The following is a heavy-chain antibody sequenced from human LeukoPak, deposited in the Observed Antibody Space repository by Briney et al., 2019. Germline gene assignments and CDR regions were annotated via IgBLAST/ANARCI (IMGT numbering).Heavy chain of an antibody. CDR2: INHSGST. J-gene: IGHJ6*03. CDR1: GGSFSGYY. D-gene: IGHD3-10*01. Sequence: SESLSLTCAVSGGSFSGYYWSWIRQPPGKGLECIGEINHSGSTNYNPSLKSRVTISVDTSKNQFSLKLSSVTAADTAVYYCARGRTYYYGSGNYYMDVWGKGTTVTVSS. V-gene: IGHV4-34*01. CDR3: ARGRTYYYGSGNYYMDV.